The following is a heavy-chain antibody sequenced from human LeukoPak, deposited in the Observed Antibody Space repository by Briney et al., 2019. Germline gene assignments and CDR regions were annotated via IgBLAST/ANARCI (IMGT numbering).Heavy chain of an antibody. CDR3: AKIITGTINWFDP. Sequence: ASVKVSCKVSGYTLTELSMHWVRQAPGKGLEWMGGFDPEDGETIYAQKFQGRVTMTEDTTTDTAYMELSSLRPEDTAVYYCAKIITGTINWFDPWGQGTLVTVSS. J-gene: IGHJ5*02. D-gene: IGHD1-20*01. CDR2: FDPEDGET. CDR1: GYTLTELS. V-gene: IGHV1-24*01.